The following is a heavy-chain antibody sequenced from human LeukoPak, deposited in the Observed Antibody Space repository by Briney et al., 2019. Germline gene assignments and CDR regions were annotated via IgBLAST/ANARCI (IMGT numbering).Heavy chain of an antibody. CDR2: IYYSGST. V-gene: IGHV4-39*01. D-gene: IGHD2-2*02. Sequence: ASETLSLTCTVSGGSISSSSYYWGWIRQPPGKGLEWIGSIYYSGSTYYNPSLKSRVTISVDTSKNQFSLKLSSVTAADTAVYYCARLGGAIYFYYMDVWGKGTTVTISS. CDR3: ARLGGAIYFYYMDV. CDR1: GGSISSSSYY. J-gene: IGHJ6*03.